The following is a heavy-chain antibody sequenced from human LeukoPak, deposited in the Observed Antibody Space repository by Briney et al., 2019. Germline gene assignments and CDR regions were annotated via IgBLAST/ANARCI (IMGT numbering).Heavy chain of an antibody. V-gene: IGHV3-9*01. J-gene: IGHJ1*01. CDR2: ISWNSGSI. D-gene: IGHD2-8*01. Sequence: PGRSLRLSCAASGFTFYDYAMHCVRQAPGKGLEWVSGISWNSGSIGYADSVKGRFTISRDNAKNSLYLQMNSLRAEDTALYYCAKDILYCTNGVCYTIWLQHWGQGTLVTVSS. CDR1: GFTFYDYA. CDR3: AKDILYCTNGVCYTIWLQH.